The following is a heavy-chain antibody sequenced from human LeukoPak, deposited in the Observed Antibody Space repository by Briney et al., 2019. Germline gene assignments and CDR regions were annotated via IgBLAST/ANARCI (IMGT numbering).Heavy chain of an antibody. CDR3: ARGDGYSARVAFDI. D-gene: IGHD5-18*01. CDR2: IIPIFGTA. CDR1: GGTFSSYA. Sequence: ASVKVSCKASGGTFSSYAISWVRQAPGQGLERMGGIIPIFGTANYAQKFQGRVTITADESTSTAYMELSSLRSEDTAVYYCARGDGYSARVAFDIWGQGTMVTVSS. J-gene: IGHJ3*02. V-gene: IGHV1-69*13.